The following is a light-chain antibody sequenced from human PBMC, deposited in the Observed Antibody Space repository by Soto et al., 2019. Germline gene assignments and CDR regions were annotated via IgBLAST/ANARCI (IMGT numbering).Light chain of an antibody. CDR2: GAS. J-gene: IGKJ5*01. CDR3: QHYAGGSRIT. V-gene: IGKV3-20*01. CDR1: QSVNIY. Sequence: EIVMTQSPPTLSVSPGERATLSCRASQSVNIYLAWYQQKPGQAPRLLISGASSRATGIPDRFSGSGLGTDFTLTISRLEPEDFALYYCQHYAGGSRITFGQGTRLEIK.